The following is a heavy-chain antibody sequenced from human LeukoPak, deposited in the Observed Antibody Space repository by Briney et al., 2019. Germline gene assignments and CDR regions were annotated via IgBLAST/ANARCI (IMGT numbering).Heavy chain of an antibody. CDR3: ARDKWAPREAFDY. J-gene: IGHJ4*02. CDR2: ISHTGST. CDR1: GGSISSSNYY. D-gene: IGHD2-8*01. Sequence: SETLSLTCTVSGGSISSSNYYWGWIRQSPGMGLDWIGSISHTGSTYHNPSLKSRVTISVDTSKNQFSLRLTSVTAADTAVYYCARDKWAPREAFDYWGQGTLVTVSS. V-gene: IGHV4-39*02.